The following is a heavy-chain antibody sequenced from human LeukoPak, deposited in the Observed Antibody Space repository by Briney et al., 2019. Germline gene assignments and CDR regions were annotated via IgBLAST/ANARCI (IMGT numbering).Heavy chain of an antibody. Sequence: SETLSLTCNVYGGSISNYYRSWIRQPPGKGLEWIGYIDHSGDTNYNRSLKSRVTITVDTSKNQFSLKLRSVTAADTAVYSCARQNHADFDYWGRGTLVTVSS. V-gene: IGHV4-59*08. CDR2: IDHSGDT. J-gene: IGHJ4*02. D-gene: IGHD1-14*01. CDR1: GGSISNYY. CDR3: ARQNHADFDY.